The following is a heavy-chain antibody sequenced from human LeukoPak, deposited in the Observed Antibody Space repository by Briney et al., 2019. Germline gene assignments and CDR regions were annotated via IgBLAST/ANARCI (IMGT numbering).Heavy chain of an antibody. Sequence: GRSLRLSCAASGFTFGTYGMHWVHQAPGKGLDWVAVISDDGSNTYYADSVKGRFTISRDNSKNTLYLQMNSLRAEDTAVYYCAKVHSSSYYYGMDVWGQGTTVTVSS. V-gene: IGHV3-30*18. CDR3: AKVHSSSYYYGMDV. J-gene: IGHJ6*02. D-gene: IGHD6-6*01. CDR2: ISDDGSNT. CDR1: GFTFGTYG.